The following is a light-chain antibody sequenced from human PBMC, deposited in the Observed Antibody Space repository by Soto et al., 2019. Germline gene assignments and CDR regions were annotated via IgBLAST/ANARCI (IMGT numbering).Light chain of an antibody. CDR2: VVS. CDR1: SSDGGGYNY. Sequence: QSVLTQPASVSGSPGQSIAISCTGTSSDGGGYNYVSWHQQHPGKAPKVLISVVSNRPSGVSNRFSGSKSGNTASLTISGLQAEDEADYYCSSYRSGGTFGFGSGTRSPS. CDR3: SSYRSGGTFG. V-gene: IGLV2-14*01. J-gene: IGLJ1*01.